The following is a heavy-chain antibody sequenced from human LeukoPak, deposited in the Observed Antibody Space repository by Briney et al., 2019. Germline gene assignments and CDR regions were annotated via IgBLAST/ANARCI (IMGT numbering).Heavy chain of an antibody. CDR1: GGSFSGYY. J-gene: IGHJ4*02. CDR3: ARGLPYYDILTRYFTPHRYYFDY. V-gene: IGHV4-34*01. Sequence: SETLSLTCAVYGGSFSGYYWSWIRQPPGKGLEWIGEINHSGSTNYNPSLKSRVTISVDTSKNQFSLKLSSVTAADTAVYYCARGLPYYDILTRYFTPHRYYFDYWGQGTLVTVSS. D-gene: IGHD3-9*01. CDR2: INHSGST.